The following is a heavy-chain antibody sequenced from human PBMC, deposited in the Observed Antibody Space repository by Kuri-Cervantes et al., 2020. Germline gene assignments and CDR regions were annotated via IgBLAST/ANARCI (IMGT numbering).Heavy chain of an antibody. D-gene: IGHD4-17*01. CDR3: ARDLRKLRYMDV. CDR1: GFTFSSYH. J-gene: IGHJ6*03. Sequence: GGSLRLSCAASGFTFSSYHMSWVRQAPGQGLEWVSLISNSGGTTYYAGSVKGRFTISRDNSKNTLYLQMNSLRGEDTAVYFCARDLRKLRYMDVWGKGTTVTVSS. CDR2: ISNSGGTT. V-gene: IGHV3-23*01.